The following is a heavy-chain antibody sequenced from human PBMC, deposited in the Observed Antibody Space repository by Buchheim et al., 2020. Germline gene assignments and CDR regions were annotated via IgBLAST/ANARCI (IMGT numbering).Heavy chain of an antibody. V-gene: IGHV3-11*06. CDR1: GFTFSDYY. CDR2: ISSSSYT. Sequence: QVQLVESGGGLVKPGGSLRLSCAASGFTFSDYYMSWIRQAPGKGLEWVSYISSSSYTNYADSVKGRFTISRDNAKNSLYLRMNSLRAEDTAVYYCARGYYDFWSGYSTSLRRYGMDVWGQGTT. J-gene: IGHJ6*02. D-gene: IGHD3-3*01. CDR3: ARGYYDFWSGYSTSLRRYGMDV.